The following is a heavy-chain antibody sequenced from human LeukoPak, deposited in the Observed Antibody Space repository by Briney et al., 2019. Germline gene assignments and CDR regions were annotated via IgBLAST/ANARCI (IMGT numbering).Heavy chain of an antibody. CDR3: ARQIDCSGGSCPRSFDL. Sequence: ASVKVSCKGSGYSFTNYWIGWVRQMPGKGLEWMGIIYPGDSDTKYSPSFQGQVTISADKSISTVYLQWSSLKASDTAMYYCARQIDCSGGSCPRSFDLWGRGTLVTVSS. J-gene: IGHJ2*01. D-gene: IGHD2-15*01. V-gene: IGHV5-51*01. CDR1: GYSFTNYW. CDR2: IYPGDSDT.